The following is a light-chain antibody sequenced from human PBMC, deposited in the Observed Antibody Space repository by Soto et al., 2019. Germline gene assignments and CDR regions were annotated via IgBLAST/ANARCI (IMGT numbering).Light chain of an antibody. J-gene: IGKJ1*01. V-gene: IGKV1-12*01. Sequence: DIQMTQSPSSVSASVGDRVTITCRASQDISTWLAWYQQKPGKAPKLLIYGASSLQSGVPSRFSGRGSGTHFILTISSLQPEDFATYYCQQATSVPPWTFGQGTKVENK. CDR1: QDISTW. CDR2: GAS. CDR3: QQATSVPPWT.